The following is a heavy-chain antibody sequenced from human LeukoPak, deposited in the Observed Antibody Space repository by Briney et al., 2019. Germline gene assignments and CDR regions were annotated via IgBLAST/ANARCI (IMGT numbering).Heavy chain of an antibody. D-gene: IGHD3-10*01. Sequence: PVGSLRLSCAASGFTFSSYWMSWVRQAPGKGLEWVANINQDGSEKYYVDSVKGRFTISRDNAKNSLYLQMNRLRVEDTAVYYCARIRFGESYAPKSYYYYYMDVWGIGTTVTISS. J-gene: IGHJ6*03. CDR2: INQDGSEK. CDR3: ARIRFGESYAPKSYYYYYMDV. CDR1: GFTFSSYW. V-gene: IGHV3-7*01.